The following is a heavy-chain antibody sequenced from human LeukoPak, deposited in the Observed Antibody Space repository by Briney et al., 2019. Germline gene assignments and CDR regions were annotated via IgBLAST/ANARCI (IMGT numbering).Heavy chain of an antibody. J-gene: IGHJ4*02. CDR2: IYSGGST. CDR3: ARGKWYYYDSSGYYDY. V-gene: IGHV3-53*01. Sequence: PGGSLRLSCAASGFTVSSNYMSWVRQDPGKGLEGVSVIYSGGSTYYADSVKGRFTISRDNSKNTLYLQMNSLRAEDTAVYYCARGKWYYYDSSGYYDYWGQGTLVTVSS. CDR1: GFTVSSNY. D-gene: IGHD3-22*01.